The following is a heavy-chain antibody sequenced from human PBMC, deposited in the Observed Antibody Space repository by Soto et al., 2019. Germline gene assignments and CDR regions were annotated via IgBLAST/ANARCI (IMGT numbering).Heavy chain of an antibody. Sequence: PSETLSLTCTVSGGSISSGDYYWSWIRQPPGKGLEWIGYIYYSGSTYYNPSLKSRVTISVDTSKNQFSLKLSSVTAADTAVYYCARAMVVTQNWYFDLWGRGALVTVSS. V-gene: IGHV4-30-4*01. J-gene: IGHJ2*01. CDR1: GGSISSGDYY. CDR2: IYYSGST. CDR3: ARAMVVTQNWYFDL. D-gene: IGHD2-21*02.